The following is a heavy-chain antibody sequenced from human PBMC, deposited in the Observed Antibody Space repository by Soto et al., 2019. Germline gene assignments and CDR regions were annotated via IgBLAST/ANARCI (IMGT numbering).Heavy chain of an antibody. V-gene: IGHV2-5*02. CDR1: GVSLTRTAVG. CDR3: ANRRGGPPNV. CDR2: IYWDDDI. Sequence: QITLNESGPTLMKPTQTLPLTCTSSGVSLTRTAVGVDWIRQPPGKALEWLALIYWDDDIRYSPSLKNRLTITKDISKSQVVLTLTNMDPVDTATYYCANRRGGPPNVWGQGSLVTVSS. J-gene: IGHJ4*02. D-gene: IGHD2-8*01.